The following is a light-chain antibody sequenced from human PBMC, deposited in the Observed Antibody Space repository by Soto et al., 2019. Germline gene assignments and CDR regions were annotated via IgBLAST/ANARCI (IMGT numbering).Light chain of an antibody. Sequence: QSALTQPASVSGSPGQSIAISCTGTSSDIDAYAYVSWYQQHPGKIPKLIVFDVNYRPSGVSSRFSGSKSGNTASLTISGLQAEDEADYYCGSYTRSNSVIFGGGTKLTVL. CDR2: DVN. V-gene: IGLV2-14*03. CDR3: GSYTRSNSVI. J-gene: IGLJ2*01. CDR1: SSDIDAYAY.